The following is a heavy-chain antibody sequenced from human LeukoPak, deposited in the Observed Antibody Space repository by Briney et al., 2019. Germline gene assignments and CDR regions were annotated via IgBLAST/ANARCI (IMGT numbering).Heavy chain of an antibody. CDR3: AKYSGSNMAAFVI. J-gene: IGHJ3*02. CDR1: GFIFSNYA. CDR2: ISGSGDNT. Sequence: PGGSLRLSCAASGFIFSNYAMSWVRQAPGKGLLWVSSISGSGDNTYCADSVKGRFSIARDSSKNTLYLQMSSLSAEDTAVYYCAKYSGSNMAAFVIWGQGTMVIVSS. D-gene: IGHD1-26*01. V-gene: IGHV3-23*01.